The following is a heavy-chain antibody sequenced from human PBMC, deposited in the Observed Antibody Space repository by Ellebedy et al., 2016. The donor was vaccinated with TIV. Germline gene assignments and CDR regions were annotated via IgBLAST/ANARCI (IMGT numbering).Heavy chain of an antibody. Sequence: MPGGSLRLSCTVSGGSISSSSYYWGWIRQPPGKGLEWIGSIYYSGSTYYKPSLKSRVTLSVDTSKNQFSLRLNSVTAADTAVYYCATSPGWDWYFDLWGRGTLVTVSS. D-gene: IGHD3-16*01. J-gene: IGHJ2*01. CDR3: ATSPGWDWYFDL. CDR2: IYYSGST. V-gene: IGHV4-39*07. CDR1: GGSISSSSYY.